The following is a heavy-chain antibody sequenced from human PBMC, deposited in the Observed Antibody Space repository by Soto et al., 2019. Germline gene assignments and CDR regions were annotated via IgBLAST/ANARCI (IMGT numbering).Heavy chain of an antibody. Sequence: QAQLVQSGAEVKKPGSSVKVSCKASGGTFSNYAISWVRQAPGQGLEWMGGIIPLFRTPDYSQKFQGRVSIPADAATGTAYMALSSLTSEDTAVYYCARDKDRLQVGGNYYSAMDVWGQGTTVTVSS. CDR3: ARDKDRLQVGGNYYSAMDV. J-gene: IGHJ6*02. V-gene: IGHV1-69*12. CDR2: IIPLFRTP. D-gene: IGHD6-25*01. CDR1: GGTFSNYA.